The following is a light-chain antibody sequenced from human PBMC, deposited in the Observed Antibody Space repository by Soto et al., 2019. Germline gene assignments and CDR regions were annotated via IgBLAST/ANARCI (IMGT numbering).Light chain of an antibody. Sequence: QSALTQPASVSGSPGQSITISCTGTSSNVGNYNFVSWYQQHPGKVPKLLIHDVSKRPSGISARFSGSKSGNTASLTISGLQAEDEADYYCCSYAGTYVFGTGTKVTVL. V-gene: IGLV2-23*02. J-gene: IGLJ1*01. CDR3: CSYAGTYV. CDR2: DVS. CDR1: SSNVGNYNF.